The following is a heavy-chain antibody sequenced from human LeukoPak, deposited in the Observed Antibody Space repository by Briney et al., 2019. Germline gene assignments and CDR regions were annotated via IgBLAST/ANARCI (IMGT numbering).Heavy chain of an antibody. V-gene: IGHV4-4*07. Sequence: SETLSLTCTVSGGSISSYYWSWIRQPAGKGLEWIGRIYTSGSTNYNPSLKSRVIISVDTSKNQFSLKLSSVTAADTAVYYCARGRVVVVPAAITSRVLNNWFDPWGQGTLVTVSS. CDR2: IYTSGST. CDR1: GGSISSYY. D-gene: IGHD2-2*02. J-gene: IGHJ5*02. CDR3: ARGRVVVVPAAITSRVLNNWFDP.